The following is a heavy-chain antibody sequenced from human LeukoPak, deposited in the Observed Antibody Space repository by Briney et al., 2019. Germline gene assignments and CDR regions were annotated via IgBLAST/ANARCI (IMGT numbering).Heavy chain of an antibody. V-gene: IGHV4-34*01. CDR1: GGSFSGYY. Sequence: PSETLSLTCAVYGGSFSGYYWSWIRQPPGKGLEWIGEINHSGSTNYNPSLKSRVTISVDTSKNQFSLKLRSVTAADTAVYYCARRVNTGRRSGVDVWGKGTTVTVSS. CDR3: ARRVNTGRRSGVDV. D-gene: IGHD3-10*01. CDR2: INHSGST. J-gene: IGHJ6*04.